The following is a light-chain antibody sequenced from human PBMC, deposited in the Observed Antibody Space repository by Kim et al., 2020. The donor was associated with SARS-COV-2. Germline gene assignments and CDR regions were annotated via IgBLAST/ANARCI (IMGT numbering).Light chain of an antibody. CDR3: QSSDSSDTFWV. V-gene: IGLV3-25*03. J-gene: IGLJ3*02. Sequence: PGQTARITCSGDALPNQYSYWFQQKPGQAPVLMIYEDTERPSGIPERFSGSTSGTTVTLTISGVQAEDEADYYCQSSDSSDTFWVFGGGTQLTVL. CDR2: EDT. CDR1: ALPNQY.